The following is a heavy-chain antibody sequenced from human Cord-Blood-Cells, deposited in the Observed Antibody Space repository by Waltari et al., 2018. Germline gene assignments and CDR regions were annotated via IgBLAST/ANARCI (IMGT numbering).Heavy chain of an antibody. CDR2: INSGNGKT. V-gene: IGHV1-3*01. CDR1: GYTFTSSA. CDR3: ARARSVYYDFWSGFHYGMDV. D-gene: IGHD3-3*01. Sequence: QVQLVQSGAEVKKPGASVKVSCKASGYTFTSSAMHWVRQAPGQRLEWMGWINSGNGKTKYSQKVQGRVTITRDTSASTAYMELGSLRSEDRAVYYCARARSVYYDFWSGFHYGMDVWRQGTTGSVSS. J-gene: IGHJ6*02.